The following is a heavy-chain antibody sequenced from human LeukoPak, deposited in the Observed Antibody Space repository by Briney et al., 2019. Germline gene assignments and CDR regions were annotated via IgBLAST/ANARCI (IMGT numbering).Heavy chain of an antibody. J-gene: IGHJ4*02. CDR3: AEGYYFDY. CDR2: IIPILGIT. V-gene: IGHV1-69*02. Sequence: ASVKVSCNASGGTFTSYTIIWVRQAPGQGLEWMGRIIPILGITNYAQKFQGRVTITAYKSTSTAYMELSSLRSEDTAVYYCAEGYYFDYWGQGTLVTVSS. CDR1: GGTFTSYT.